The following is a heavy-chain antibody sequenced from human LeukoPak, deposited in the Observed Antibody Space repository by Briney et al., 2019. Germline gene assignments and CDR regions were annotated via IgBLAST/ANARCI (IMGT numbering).Heavy chain of an antibody. J-gene: IGHJ6*01. V-gene: IGHV3-74*01. Sequence: GGSLRLSCAASGFTFSGYWMHWVRQVPGKGLVWVSRLNTDGSSTSYADSVKGRFTISRDNAKNTLYPQMNSLRAEDTAVYYCARDDAFRGVAMDVWGQGTTVTVSS. CDR3: ARDDAFRGVAMDV. D-gene: IGHD3-16*01. CDR1: GFTFSGYW. CDR2: LNTDGSST.